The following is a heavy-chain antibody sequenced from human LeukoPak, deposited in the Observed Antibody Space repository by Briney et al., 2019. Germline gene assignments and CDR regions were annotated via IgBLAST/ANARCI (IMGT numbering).Heavy chain of an antibody. D-gene: IGHD5-18*01. CDR1: GGSFSGYY. CDR3: ARAGGYSYGYDY. CDR2: INHSGST. J-gene: IGHJ4*02. V-gene: IGHV4-34*01. Sequence: PSETLSLTCAVYGGSFSGYYWSWIRQPPGKGLEWIGEINHSGSTNYNPSPKSRVTISVDTSKNQFSLKLSSVTAADTAVYYCARAGGYSYGYDYWGQGTLVTVSS.